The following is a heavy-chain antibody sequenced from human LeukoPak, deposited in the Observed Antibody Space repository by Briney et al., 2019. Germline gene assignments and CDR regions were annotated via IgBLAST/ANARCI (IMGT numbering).Heavy chain of an antibody. Sequence: GGSLRLSCAASGFTFSDYYMSWIRQAPGKGLEWVSYISSSGSTIYYANSVKGRFTISRDNSKNTLYLQMNSLRAEDTAVYYCAIGYGGYLSQSAFDIWGQGTLLTVSS. J-gene: IGHJ3*02. CDR3: AIGYGGYLSQSAFDI. CDR1: GFTFSDYY. CDR2: ISSSGSTI. D-gene: IGHD5-12*01. V-gene: IGHV3-11*04.